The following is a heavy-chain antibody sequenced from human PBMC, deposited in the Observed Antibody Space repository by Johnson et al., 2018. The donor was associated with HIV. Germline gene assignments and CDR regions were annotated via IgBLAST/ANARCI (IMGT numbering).Heavy chain of an antibody. Sequence: EVQLVESGGGLVQPGGSLRVSCAASGFKYAASGLAFSNYAVKWVSHTPGGDGGTSFADSVKGRFTISRDNSKNTLYVQMNSLRPEDTAVYYCASGDDDGFWGQGTMVTVSS. CDR2: TPGGDGGT. D-gene: IGHD5-12*01. CDR3: ASGDDDGF. CDR1: GFKYAA. V-gene: IGHV3-23*04. J-gene: IGHJ3*01.